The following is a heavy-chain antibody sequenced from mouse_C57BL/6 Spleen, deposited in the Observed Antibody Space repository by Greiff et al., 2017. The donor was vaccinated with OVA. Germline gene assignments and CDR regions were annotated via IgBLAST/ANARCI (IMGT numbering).Heavy chain of an antibody. CDR3: ARCGYAGRYIEV. J-gene: IGHJ1*03. CDR2: INTNNGGT. D-gene: IGHD1-2*01. CDR1: GYTFTDYN. V-gene: IGHV1-18*01. Sequence: VQLQQSGPELVKPGASVKIPCKASGYTFTDYNMDWVKQSHGKSLEWIGDINTNNGGTNYNQKFKGKATLTVEKSSSTASMELRSLTSEDTAVYYCARCGYAGRYIEVWGTGTTVTVSS.